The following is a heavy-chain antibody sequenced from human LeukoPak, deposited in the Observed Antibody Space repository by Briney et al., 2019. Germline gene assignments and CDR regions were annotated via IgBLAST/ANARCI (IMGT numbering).Heavy chain of an antibody. Sequence: PSETLSLTCTVSGGSISSYYWSWIRQPPGKGLEWIGYIYYSGSTNYNPSLKSRVTISVDTSKNQFSLKLNSVTAADTAVYYCARNDLGHYYGMDVWGQGTTVTVSS. CDR2: IYYSGST. CDR3: ARNDLGHYYGMDV. V-gene: IGHV4-59*08. J-gene: IGHJ6*02. CDR1: GGSISSYY. D-gene: IGHD7-27*01.